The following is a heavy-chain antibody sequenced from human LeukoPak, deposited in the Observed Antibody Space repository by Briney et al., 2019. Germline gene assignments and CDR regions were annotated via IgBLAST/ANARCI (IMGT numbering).Heavy chain of an antibody. CDR3: ARDRAGWLQFPFFDY. D-gene: IGHD5-24*01. CDR1: GYTFTSYG. J-gene: IGHJ4*02. V-gene: IGHV1-69*04. CDR2: IIPILGIA. Sequence: ASVKVSCKASGYTFTSYGISWVRQAPGQGLEWMGRIIPILGIANYAQKFQGRVTITADKSTSTAYMELSSLRSEDTAVYYCARDRAGWLQFPFFDYWGQGTLVTVSS.